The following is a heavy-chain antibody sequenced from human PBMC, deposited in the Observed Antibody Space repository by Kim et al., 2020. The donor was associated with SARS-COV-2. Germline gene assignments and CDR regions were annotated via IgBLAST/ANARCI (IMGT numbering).Heavy chain of an antibody. CDR3: VKDADYGSYYFDY. Sequence: GGSLRLSCSASGFTVSSYAMHWVRQTPGMGLEYVSSIRSNGGSTYYADSVKGRFSIARDNSKNTLYLQMSRLRAEDTAVYYCVKDADYGSYYFDYWGQGTLVTVSS. V-gene: IGHV3-64D*09. CDR2: IRSNGGST. J-gene: IGHJ4*02. D-gene: IGHD4-17*01. CDR1: GFTVSSYA.